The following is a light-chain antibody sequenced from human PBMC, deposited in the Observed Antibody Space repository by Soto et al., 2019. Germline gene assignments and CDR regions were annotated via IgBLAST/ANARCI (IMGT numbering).Light chain of an antibody. CDR2: DNN. V-gene: IGLV1-51*01. J-gene: IGLJ2*01. CDR1: SSNIGSNY. CDR3: GTWDNSLGEVV. Sequence: QAVVTQPPSVSAAPGQKVTISCSGGSSNIGSNYVSWYQQLPGTAPKLLIYDNNKRPSGIPDRFSGSKSGTSATLDITGLQTGDEADYYCGTWDNSLGEVVFGGGTKVTVL.